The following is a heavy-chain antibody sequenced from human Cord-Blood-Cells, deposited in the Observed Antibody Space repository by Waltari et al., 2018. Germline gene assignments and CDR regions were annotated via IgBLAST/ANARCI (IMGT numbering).Heavy chain of an antibody. CDR3: ARDLGGCSSTSCYLYGDYDY. CDR2: IIPIFGTA. D-gene: IGHD2-2*01. Sequence: QVQLVQSGAEVKKPGSSVKVSCKASGGTCSSYAISWVRQAPGPGLEWMGGIIPIFGTANYAQKFQGRVTITADEATSTAYMELSSLRPEDTAVYYCARDLGGCSSTSCYLYGDYDYWGQGTLVTVSS. J-gene: IGHJ4*02. CDR1: GGTCSSYA. V-gene: IGHV1-69*01.